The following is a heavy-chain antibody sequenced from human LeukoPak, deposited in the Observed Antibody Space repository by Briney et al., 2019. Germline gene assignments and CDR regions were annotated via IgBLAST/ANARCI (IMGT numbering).Heavy chain of an antibody. CDR2: IYTSGST. J-gene: IGHJ4*02. CDR3: ARGYYDSSGYYTEFAN. D-gene: IGHD3-22*01. Sequence: SETLSLTCTVSGGSISSYYWSWIRQPAGKGLEWIGRIYTSGSTDHNPSLKSRVSMSVDTSKNKFSLKVTSVTAADTAVYYCARGYYDSSGYYTEFANWGQGTLVTVSS. CDR1: GGSISSYY. V-gene: IGHV4-4*07.